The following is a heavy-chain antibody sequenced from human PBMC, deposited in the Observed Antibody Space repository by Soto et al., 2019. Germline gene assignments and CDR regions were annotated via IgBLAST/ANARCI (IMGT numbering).Heavy chain of an antibody. D-gene: IGHD4-17*01. CDR2: ISSDGVNK. J-gene: IGHJ4*02. CDR1: GFTFSSYS. V-gene: IGHV3-30*09. Sequence: QVQLVESGGGVVQPGGSLTLSCKASGFTFSSYSIHWVRQAPGKGLEWVSVISSDGVNKHSAESVRGRFVISRDKSKNTVHLEMNRLRLEDTAVYFCARRRTTTVSALGYWGQGSLVNVSS. CDR3: ARRRTTTVSALGY.